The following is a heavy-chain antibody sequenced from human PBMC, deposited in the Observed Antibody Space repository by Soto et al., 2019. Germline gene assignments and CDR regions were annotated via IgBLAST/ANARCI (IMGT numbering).Heavy chain of an antibody. CDR1: GYTFINYG. Sequence: QVQLVQSGAEVKKPGASVKVSCKASGYTFINYGINWVRQAPGQGLEWMGWISVYNGNTHYGQKFQGRVTMTTDTSTSTASMELRSLRSDDTAVYYCAIDVEDSGGNDWYFELWGRGTLVTVSS. D-gene: IGHD4-17*01. CDR3: AIDVEDSGGNDWYFEL. J-gene: IGHJ2*01. CDR2: ISVYNGNT. V-gene: IGHV1-18*01.